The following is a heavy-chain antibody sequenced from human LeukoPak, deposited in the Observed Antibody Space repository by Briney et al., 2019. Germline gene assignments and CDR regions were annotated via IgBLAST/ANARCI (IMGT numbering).Heavy chain of an antibody. CDR3: ARVAVAGTGY. V-gene: IGHV3-7*01. J-gene: IGHJ4*02. Sequence: PGGSLRLSCAASGLTFSGFWMSWVRQAPGKGLEWVANIKQDGSEKYYVDSVKGRFTISRDNAKNSLYLQMNSLRAEDTAVYYCARVAVAGTGYWGQGTLVTVSS. D-gene: IGHD6-19*01. CDR1: GLTFSGFW. CDR2: IKQDGSEK.